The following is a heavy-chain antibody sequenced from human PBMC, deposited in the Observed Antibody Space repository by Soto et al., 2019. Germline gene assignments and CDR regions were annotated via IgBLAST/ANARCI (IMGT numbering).Heavy chain of an antibody. CDR2: ISAYNGNT. CDR3: ARDGTPPDY. CDR1: GSTFSSYA. Sequence: QVQLVQSGAEVKKPGASVKVSCKASGSTFSSYAFSWVRQAPGQGLEWMGWISAYNGNTNNAKKFPGSVTMTPDTSTSTAYMELGRLRSDDTAVYYCARDGTPPDYWGQGTLVTVSS. V-gene: IGHV1-18*01. J-gene: IGHJ4*02.